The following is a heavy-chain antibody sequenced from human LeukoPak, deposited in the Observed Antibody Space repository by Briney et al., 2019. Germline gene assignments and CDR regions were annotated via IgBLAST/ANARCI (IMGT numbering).Heavy chain of an antibody. D-gene: IGHD1-26*01. CDR3: ARDPGIVGATTGDDYFDY. CDR2: VSSSSSYI. Sequence: RPGGSLRLSCAASGFTFSSYSMNWVRQAPGKGLEWVSSVSSSSSYIYYADSVKGRFTISRDNAKNSLYLQMNSLRAEDTAVYYCARDPGIVGATTGDDYFDYWGQGTLVTVSS. V-gene: IGHV3-21*01. CDR1: GFTFSSYS. J-gene: IGHJ4*02.